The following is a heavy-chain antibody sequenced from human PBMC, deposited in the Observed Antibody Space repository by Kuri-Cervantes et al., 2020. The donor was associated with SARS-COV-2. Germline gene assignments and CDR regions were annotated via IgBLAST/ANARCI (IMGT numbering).Heavy chain of an antibody. J-gene: IGHJ4*02. D-gene: IGHD2-2*02. V-gene: IGHV3-7*01. CDR3: ASGGDCSSTSCYRAEVN. CDR2: IKQDGSEK. CDR1: GFTFSSYW. Sequence: GGSLRLFCAASGFTFSSYWMSWVRQAPGKGLEWVANIKQDGSEKYYVDSVKGRFTISRDNAKNSLYLQTNSLRAEDTAVYYCASGGDCSSTSCYRAEVNWGQGTLVTVSS.